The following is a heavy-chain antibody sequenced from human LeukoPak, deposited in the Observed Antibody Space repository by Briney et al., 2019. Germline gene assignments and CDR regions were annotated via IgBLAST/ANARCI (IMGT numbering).Heavy chain of an antibody. J-gene: IGHJ4*02. Sequence: GGSLRLSCAASGFTFSSNAMSWVRQAPGKGLEWVSAISGSGGSTYYADSVKGRFTISRDNSKNTLYLQMNSLRAEDTAVYYCAKDSGYCTNGVCYSFDYWGQGTLVTVSS. V-gene: IGHV3-23*01. CDR3: AKDSGYCTNGVCYSFDY. CDR2: ISGSGGST. D-gene: IGHD2-8*01. CDR1: GFTFSSNA.